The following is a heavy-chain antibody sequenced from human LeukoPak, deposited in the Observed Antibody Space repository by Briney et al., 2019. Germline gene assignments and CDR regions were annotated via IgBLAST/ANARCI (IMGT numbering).Heavy chain of an antibody. CDR1: GYSFTSYW. CDR2: IYPGDSDT. J-gene: IGHJ4*02. CDR3: ARHGDTVLGIAAAGTPDY. D-gene: IGHD6-13*01. V-gene: IGHV5-51*01. Sequence: GGSLKISCKGSGYSFTSYWIGWVRQLPAKGLEWMVIIYPGDSDTRYSPSFQGQGTISADKFISTAYLQWSSLKASDTAMYYCARHGDTVLGIAAAGTPDYWGQGTLVTVSS.